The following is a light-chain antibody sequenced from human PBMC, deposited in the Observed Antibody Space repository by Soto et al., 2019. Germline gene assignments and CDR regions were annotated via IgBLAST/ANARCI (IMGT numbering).Light chain of an antibody. J-gene: IGKJ2*01. V-gene: IGKV1-5*03. CDR1: QSISSY. CDR2: KAS. Sequence: IQLTQSPSTLSASVGDRVTITCRASQSISSYLAWYQQKPGKAPNLLIYKASNLASGVPSRFTGGGSGTDFTLTINSLQPDDSATYFCQQYNSYSYTFGQGTKVDTK. CDR3: QQYNSYSYT.